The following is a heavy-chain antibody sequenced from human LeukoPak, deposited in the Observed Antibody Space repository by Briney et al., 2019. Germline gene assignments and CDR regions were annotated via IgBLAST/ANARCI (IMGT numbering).Heavy chain of an antibody. CDR2: IKEDGTET. J-gene: IGHJ4*02. CDR3: AKEGRSLQTY. D-gene: IGHD5-24*01. CDR1: GFMFSSNW. V-gene: IGHV3-7*03. Sequence: GGSLRLSCAASGFMFSSNWMSWVRLAPGKGLEWVANIKEDGTETYYVDSVKGRFTISRDNAKNSLYSQMNSLRVEDTAVYYCAKEGRSLQTYWGQGTLVTVSS.